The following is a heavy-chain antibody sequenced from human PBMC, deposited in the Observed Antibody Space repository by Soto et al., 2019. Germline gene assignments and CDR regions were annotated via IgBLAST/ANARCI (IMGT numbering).Heavy chain of an antibody. Sequence: ASVKVSCKASGYTFTSYYMHWVRQAPGQGLEWMGIINPSGGSTSYAQKFQGRVTMTRDTSTSTVYMELSSLRSEDTAVYYCARGSSSSSEYYYYGMDVWGHGTTVTVSS. CDR1: GYTFTSYY. CDR3: ARGSSSSSEYYYYGMDV. J-gene: IGHJ6*02. D-gene: IGHD6-6*01. CDR2: INPSGGST. V-gene: IGHV1-46*01.